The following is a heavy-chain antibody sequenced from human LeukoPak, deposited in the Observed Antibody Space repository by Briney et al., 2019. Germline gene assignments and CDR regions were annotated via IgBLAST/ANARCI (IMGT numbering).Heavy chain of an antibody. CDR3: APSSSGWCNFDY. CDR1: GYTFTSYD. J-gene: IGHJ4*02. V-gene: IGHV1-24*01. D-gene: IGHD6-19*01. Sequence: ASVKVSCKASGYTFTSYDINWVRQATGQGLEWMGGFDPEDGETIYAQKFQGRVTMTEDTSTDTAYMELSSLRSEDTAVYYCAPSSSGWCNFDYWGQGTLVTVSS. CDR2: FDPEDGET.